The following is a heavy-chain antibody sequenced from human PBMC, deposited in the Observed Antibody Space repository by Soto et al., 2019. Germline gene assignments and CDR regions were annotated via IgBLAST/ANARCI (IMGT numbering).Heavy chain of an antibody. D-gene: IGHD3-16*02. CDR1: GGSFSSYY. J-gene: IGHJ4*02. Sequence: SETLSLTCTVSGGSFSSYYWSWIRQPPGKGLEWIGYIYYSGSTNYNPSLKSRVTISVDTSKNQFSLKLSSVTAADTAVYYCARGLLGLHLGELSLPNYFDYWGQGTLVTVSS. CDR2: IYYSGST. CDR3: ARGLLGLHLGELSLPNYFDY. V-gene: IGHV4-59*12.